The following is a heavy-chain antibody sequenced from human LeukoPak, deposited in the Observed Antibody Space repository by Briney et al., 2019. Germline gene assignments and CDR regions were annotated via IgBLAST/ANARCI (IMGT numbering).Heavy chain of an antibody. D-gene: IGHD3-22*01. CDR1: GYTFTSYY. J-gene: IGHJ4*02. Sequence: AASVKVSCKASGYTFTSYYMHWVRQAPGQGVEWMGILIPSGGSTSYAQTFQGGVTMNRDTSTSTVYMELSSLRSEDTAVYYCAREGITMIVQFDYWGQGTLVAVSS. CDR2: LIPSGGST. CDR3: AREGITMIVQFDY. V-gene: IGHV1-46*03.